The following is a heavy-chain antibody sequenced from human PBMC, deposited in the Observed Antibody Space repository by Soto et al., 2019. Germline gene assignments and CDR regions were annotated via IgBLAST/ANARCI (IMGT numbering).Heavy chain of an antibody. CDR3: ARSEDLGGLDI. D-gene: IGHD3-10*01. J-gene: IGHJ3*02. Sequence: HSETLSLTCALSRVSIGSGGYYWSWIRQPPGKGLEWIGYIYHSGSTYYNPSLKSRVTISVDRSKNQFSLKLSSVTAADTAVYYCARSEDLGGLDIWGQGTMVT. CDR2: IYHSGST. V-gene: IGHV4-30-2*01. CDR1: RVSIGSGGYY.